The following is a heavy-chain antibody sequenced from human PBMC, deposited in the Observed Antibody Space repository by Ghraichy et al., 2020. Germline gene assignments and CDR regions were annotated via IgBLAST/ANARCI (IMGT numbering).Heavy chain of an antibody. CDR3: ARDMVEMATTLYYGMDV. Sequence: SVKVSCKASGGTFSSSAISWVRQAPGQGLEWMGGIIPIFGTANYAQKFQGRVTITADESTSTAYMELSSLRSEDTAVYYCARDMVEMATTLYYGMDVWGQGTTVTVSS. V-gene: IGHV1-69*13. J-gene: IGHJ6*02. CDR2: IIPIFGTA. CDR1: GGTFSSSA. D-gene: IGHD5-24*01.